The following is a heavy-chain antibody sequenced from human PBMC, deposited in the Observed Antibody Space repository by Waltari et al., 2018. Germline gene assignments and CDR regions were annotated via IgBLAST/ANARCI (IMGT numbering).Heavy chain of an antibody. D-gene: IGHD2-15*01. V-gene: IGHV4-4*02. CDR1: STDC. CDR2: VRGDGRT. Sequence: STDCWSWVRRPPGKGLEWIGQVRGDGRTNYNPSFASRVIISLDTSTHHFALEVTSATAADTALYYCARDRGRGLYLDTWGQGILVTVAP. CDR3: ARDRGRGLYLDT. J-gene: IGHJ4*02.